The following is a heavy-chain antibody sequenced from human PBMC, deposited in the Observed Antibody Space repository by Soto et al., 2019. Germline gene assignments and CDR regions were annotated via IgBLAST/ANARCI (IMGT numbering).Heavy chain of an antibody. CDR3: ARGSVDTVDSSGFYEY. V-gene: IGHV4-34*01. D-gene: IGHD3-22*01. Sequence: SETLSLTCAVYGGSFSAYYWSWIRQPPGKGLEWIGEINHSGGTSYNPSLKSRVTISVDTSKSQFSLKLTSVTAADRAVYYCARGSVDTVDSSGFYEYWGKGTPVTVSS. CDR1: GGSFSAYY. J-gene: IGHJ4*02. CDR2: INHSGGT.